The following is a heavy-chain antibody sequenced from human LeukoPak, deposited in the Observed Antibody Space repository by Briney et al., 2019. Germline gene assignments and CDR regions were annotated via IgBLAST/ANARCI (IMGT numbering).Heavy chain of an antibody. CDR2: IYHSGST. D-gene: IGHD3-10*01. V-gene: IGHV4-30-2*01. J-gene: IGHJ4*02. CDR3: ASQQSGFPDMRGGSGSLWS. Sequence: SETLSLTCAVSGGSISSGGYSWSWIRQPPGKGLEWIGYIYHSGSTYYNPSLKSRVTISVDRSKNQFSLKLSSVTAADTAVYYCASQQSGFPDMRGGSGSLWSWGQGTLVTVSS. CDR1: GGSISSGGYS.